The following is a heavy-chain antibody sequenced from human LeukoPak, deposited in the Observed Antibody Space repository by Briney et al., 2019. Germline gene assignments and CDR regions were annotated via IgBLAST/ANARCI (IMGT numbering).Heavy chain of an antibody. D-gene: IGHD3-3*01. CDR1: GFTFSSYE. V-gene: IGHV3-73*01. CDR2: IRSKANSYAT. J-gene: IGHJ6*02. CDR3: TRLEDFWSGYYTPDGIYGMDV. Sequence: PGGSLRLSCAASGFTFSSYEMNWVRQASGKGLEWVGRIRSKANSYATAYAASVKGRFTISRDDSKNTAYLQMNSLKTEDTAVYYCTRLEDFWSGYYTPDGIYGMDVWGQGTTVTVSS.